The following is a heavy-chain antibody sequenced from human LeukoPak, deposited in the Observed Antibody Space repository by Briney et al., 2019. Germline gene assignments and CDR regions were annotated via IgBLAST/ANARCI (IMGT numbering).Heavy chain of an antibody. CDR3: AGGRGATITYDC. D-gene: IGHD5-12*01. Sequence: GASVKVSCKASGYTFTGYYMHWVRQAPGQGLEWMGWINPNSGATSYAQKFQGRVTMTRDTSISTAYMELSRLRSDDTAVYYCAGGRGATITYDCWGQGALVTVSS. V-gene: IGHV1-2*02. J-gene: IGHJ4*02. CDR1: GYTFTGYY. CDR2: INPNSGAT.